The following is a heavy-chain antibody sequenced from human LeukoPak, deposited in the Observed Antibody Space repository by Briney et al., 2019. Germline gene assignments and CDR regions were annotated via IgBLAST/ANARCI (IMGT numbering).Heavy chain of an antibody. CDR2: IYYSGST. Sequence: SETLSLTCTVSGGSISSYYWSWIRQPPGKGLEWIGYIYYSGSTNYNPSLKSRVTISVDTSKNQFSLRLSSVTAADTAVYYCARVEYYDSSGYYVDYWGQGTLVTVSS. J-gene: IGHJ4*02. CDR1: GGSISSYY. V-gene: IGHV4-59*01. CDR3: ARVEYYDSSGYYVDY. D-gene: IGHD3-22*01.